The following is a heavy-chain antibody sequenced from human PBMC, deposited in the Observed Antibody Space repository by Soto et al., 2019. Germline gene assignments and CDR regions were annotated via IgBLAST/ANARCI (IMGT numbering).Heavy chain of an antibody. V-gene: IGHV4-30-2*01. CDR3: ARDQLEGNWFDP. CDR1: GGSISSGGYS. J-gene: IGHJ5*02. D-gene: IGHD1-1*01. Sequence: PSETLSLTCTVFGGSISSGGYSWNWIRQPPGKGLEWIGYIYHSGYTYYNPSLRSRVTISVDKSKNHFSLKLSSVTAADTAVYYCARDQLEGNWFDPWGQGTLVTVSS. CDR2: IYHSGYT.